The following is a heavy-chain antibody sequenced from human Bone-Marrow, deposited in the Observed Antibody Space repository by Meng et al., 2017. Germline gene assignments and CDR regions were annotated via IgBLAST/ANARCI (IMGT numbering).Heavy chain of an antibody. CDR2: IKPDGTEK. CDR1: GSIFSDHW. D-gene: IGHD3-22*01. J-gene: IGHJ3*02. V-gene: IGHV3-7*01. Sequence: GESLKISCSGFNFGSIFSDHWMTWVRQAPGKGLEWVANIKPDGTEKNYVDSVKGRFTISRDNAKNSLYLQMNSLRAEDTAVYYCARSNVGDTMIVVVIGKAAFDIWGQGTMVTVSS. CDR3: ARSNVGDTMIVVVIGKAAFDI.